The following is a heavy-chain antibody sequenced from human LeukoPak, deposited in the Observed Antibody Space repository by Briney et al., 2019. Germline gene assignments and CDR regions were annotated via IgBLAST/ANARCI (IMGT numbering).Heavy chain of an antibody. CDR3: GTRGCSGGSCYSADY. Sequence: PGGSLRLSCAASGFTFSTYGMHCVRQRPGRGLEWLAFISYDGSYKSYADSVKGRFTISRDNPKNTLSLQMNSLSSEDTAVYYCGTRGCSGGSCYSADYWGQGTLVTVSS. CDR2: ISYDGSYK. D-gene: IGHD2-15*01. V-gene: IGHV3-30*03. J-gene: IGHJ4*02. CDR1: GFTFSTYG.